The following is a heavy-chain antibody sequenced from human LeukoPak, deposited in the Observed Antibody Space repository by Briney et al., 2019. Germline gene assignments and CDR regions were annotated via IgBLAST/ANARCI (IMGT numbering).Heavy chain of an antibody. J-gene: IGHJ5*02. V-gene: IGHV3-21*01. CDR1: GFPFSSYS. Sequence: PGGSLRLSCAASGFPFSSYSMNWVRQAPGKGLEWVSSISSSSSFKYYADSVKRRFTISGDNAKNSLYLQMNSLRAEDTAVYYCASKGPADCSSTSCYIGIMGFDPWGQGTQVTVSS. CDR3: ASKGPADCSSTSCYIGIMGFDP. D-gene: IGHD2-2*02. CDR2: ISSSSSFK.